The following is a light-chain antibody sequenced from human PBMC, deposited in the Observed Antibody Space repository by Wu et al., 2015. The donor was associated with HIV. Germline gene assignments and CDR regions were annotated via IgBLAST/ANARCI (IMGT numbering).Light chain of an antibody. Sequence: TLXCRASQSXMAAHLAWYQXKSGHGVPRAPHLWCIQQGRLASQDRFSGSGSGTDFTLTISRLEPEDFAVYFCQQFRHSPRTFGQGTKVEIK. CDR1: QSXMAAH. V-gene: IGKV3-20*01. CDR2: CI. J-gene: IGKJ1*01. CDR3: QQFRHSPRT.